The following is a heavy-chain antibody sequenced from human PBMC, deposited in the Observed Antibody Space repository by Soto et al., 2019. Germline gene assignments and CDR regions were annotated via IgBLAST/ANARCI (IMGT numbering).Heavy chain of an antibody. CDR3: AKATATGGGAFDI. J-gene: IGHJ3*02. CDR1: GFSFGTYW. V-gene: IGHV3-23*01. CDR2: ILVGGST. D-gene: IGHD2-8*02. Sequence: GGSLRLSCAVSGFSFGTYWMSWVRQAPGKGLEWVSTILVGGSTHYEDSVKGRFTISRDRSKNTLYLQMNSLTAGDTAMYYCAKATATGGGAFDICGQGTMVTVSS.